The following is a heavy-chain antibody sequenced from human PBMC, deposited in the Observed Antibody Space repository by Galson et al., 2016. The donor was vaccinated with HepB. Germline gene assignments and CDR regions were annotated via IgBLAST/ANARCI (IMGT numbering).Heavy chain of an antibody. V-gene: IGHV4-31*02. D-gene: IGHD4-17*01. CDR3: ARGTVTTNSNFDN. Sequence: PPGKGLEWIGYIYYSGSTYYNASLKSRVTISVDSSKNQFSLKLSSVTAADTAVYYCARGTVTTNSNFDNWGQGTLVIVSS. J-gene: IGHJ4*02. CDR2: IYYSGST.